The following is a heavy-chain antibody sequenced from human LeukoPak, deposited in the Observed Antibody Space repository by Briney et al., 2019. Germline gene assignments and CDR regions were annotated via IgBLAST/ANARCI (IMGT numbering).Heavy chain of an antibody. CDR1: GVSIGGYY. D-gene: IGHD6-25*01. CDR2: THHSGTT. Sequence: SETLSLTCTVSGVSIGGYYWSWLRHPPGKGLEWLVYTHHSGTTNYNPSVGSRLTTSVDTSRKQVSLKLSSVTAADTAVYYCARHSADRAFDIWGQGTMVTVSS. CDR3: ARHSADRAFDI. V-gene: IGHV4-59*08. J-gene: IGHJ3*02.